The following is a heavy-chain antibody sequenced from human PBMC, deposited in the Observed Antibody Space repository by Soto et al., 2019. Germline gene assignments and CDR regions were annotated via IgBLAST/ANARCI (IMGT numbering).Heavy chain of an antibody. V-gene: IGHV4-34*01. CDR3: ASDYCSGGSCYWFDP. D-gene: IGHD2-15*01. J-gene: IGHJ5*02. CDR2: INHSGST. CDR1: GGSFSGYY. Sequence: SSETLSLTCAVYGGSFSGYYWSWIRQRAGKGLEWIGEINHSGSTNYNPSLKSRVTISVDTSKNQFSLKLSYVTAADTAVYYCASDYCSGGSCYWFDPWGQGTLVTVSS.